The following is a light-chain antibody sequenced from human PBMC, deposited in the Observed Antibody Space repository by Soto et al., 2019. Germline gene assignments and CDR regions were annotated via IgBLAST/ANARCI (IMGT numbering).Light chain of an antibody. V-gene: IGKV1-5*03. CDR3: QQYNSYSRT. Sequence: IQMTQSPSTLSASVGDRVTITCRASQSISSWLAWYQQKPGKAPKLLIYKASSLESGVPSRFSGSGSRTEFTLTISSLQPDEFATYYCQQYNSYSRTFGQGTKVEIK. CDR2: KAS. J-gene: IGKJ1*01. CDR1: QSISSW.